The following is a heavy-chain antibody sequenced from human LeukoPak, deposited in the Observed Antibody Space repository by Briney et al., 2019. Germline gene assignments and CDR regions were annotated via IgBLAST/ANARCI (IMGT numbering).Heavy chain of an antibody. CDR3: ARRVVTTAEDAFDI. CDR1: GYSISSGYY. Sequence: PSETLSLTCTVSGYSISSGYYWGWIRQPPGKGLEWIGSIYHSGSTYYNPSLKSLVTISVDTSKNQFSLKLSSVTAADTAVYYCARRVVTTAEDAFDIWGQGTMVTVSS. J-gene: IGHJ3*02. CDR2: IYHSGST. D-gene: IGHD4-11*01. V-gene: IGHV4-38-2*02.